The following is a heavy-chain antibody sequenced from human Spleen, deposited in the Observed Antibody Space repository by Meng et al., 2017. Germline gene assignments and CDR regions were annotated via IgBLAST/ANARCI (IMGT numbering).Heavy chain of an antibody. J-gene: IGHJ4*02. CDR2: INHSGST. V-gene: IGHV4-34*01. Sequence: GSLRLSCTVSGGSISSYYWSWIRQPPGKGLEWIGEINHSGSTNYNPSLESRATISVNTSQNNLSLKLNSVTAADTAVYYCARAGGGYFGSGYVDYWGQGTLVTVSS. CDR1: GGSISSYY. D-gene: IGHD3-10*01. CDR3: ARAGGGYFGSGYVDY.